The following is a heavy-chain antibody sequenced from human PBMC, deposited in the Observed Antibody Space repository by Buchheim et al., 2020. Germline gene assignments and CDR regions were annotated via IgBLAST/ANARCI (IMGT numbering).Heavy chain of an antibody. CDR1: GFTFSSYS. CDR2: ISSSSSYI. CDR3: AKVDGRRFDWYYYGMDV. J-gene: IGHJ6*02. Sequence: EVQLVESGGGLVKPGGSLRLSCAASGFTFSSYSMNWVRQAPGKGLEWVSSISSSSSYIYYADSVKGRFTISRDNSKNTLYLQMNSLRAEDTAVYYCAKVDGRRFDWYYYGMDVWGQGTT. D-gene: IGHD3-9*01. V-gene: IGHV3-21*04.